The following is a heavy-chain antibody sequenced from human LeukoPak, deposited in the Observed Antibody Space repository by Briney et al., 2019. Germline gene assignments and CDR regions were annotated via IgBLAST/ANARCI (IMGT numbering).Heavy chain of an antibody. Sequence: GASVKVSCKASGYTFTGYYIHWVRQAPGQGLEWMGWINPNSGGTKYAQKFQSRVTMTRDTSITTAYMDLSRLRSDDTAVYYCARDLQASAYDPGWFDPWGQGTLVTVSS. CDR2: INPNSGGT. CDR1: GYTFTGYY. D-gene: IGHD5-12*01. CDR3: ARDLQASAYDPGWFDP. J-gene: IGHJ5*02. V-gene: IGHV1-2*02.